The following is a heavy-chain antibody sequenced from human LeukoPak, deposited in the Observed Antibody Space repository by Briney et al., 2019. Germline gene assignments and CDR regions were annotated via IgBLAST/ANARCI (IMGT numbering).Heavy chain of an antibody. CDR2: MNPNSGNT. J-gene: IGHJ6*04. Sequence: ASVKVSCKASGYTVTNYDINWVRQATGQGLEWMGWMNPNSGNTGYAQKFQGRVTMTRNTSISTAYMELSSLRSEDTAVYYCARGILWFGDDVWGKGTTVTISS. D-gene: IGHD3-10*01. CDR3: ARGILWFGDDV. CDR1: GYTVTNYD. V-gene: IGHV1-8*01.